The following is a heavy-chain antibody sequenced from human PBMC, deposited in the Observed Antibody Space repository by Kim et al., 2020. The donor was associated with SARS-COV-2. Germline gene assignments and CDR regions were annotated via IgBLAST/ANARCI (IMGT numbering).Heavy chain of an antibody. CDR2: IIGGNGNT. D-gene: IGHD2-15*01. J-gene: IGHJ4*02. CDR1: GYTFSNYA. Sequence: ASVKVSCKASGYTFSNYAIHWVLQAPGQRLECMGWIIGGNGNTYYSPKFQGRVTFTRDTSATTAYMELSSLRSEDTAIYYCARGGGPGLGYWGQGTLVTVAS. V-gene: IGHV1-3*01. CDR3: ARGGGPGLGY.